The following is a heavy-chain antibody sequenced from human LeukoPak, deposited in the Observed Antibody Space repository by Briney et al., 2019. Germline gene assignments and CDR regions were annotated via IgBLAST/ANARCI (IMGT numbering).Heavy chain of an antibody. CDR2: INHSGST. CDR3: ARGWAVANFDY. CDR1: GGSFSGYY. Sequence: SETLSLTCAVYGGSFSGYYWSWIRQSPGKGLEWIGEINHSGSTNYNPSLKSRVTISVDTSKNQFSLKLSSVTAADTAVYYCARGWAVANFDYWGQGTLVTVSS. V-gene: IGHV4-34*01. D-gene: IGHD6-19*01. J-gene: IGHJ4*02.